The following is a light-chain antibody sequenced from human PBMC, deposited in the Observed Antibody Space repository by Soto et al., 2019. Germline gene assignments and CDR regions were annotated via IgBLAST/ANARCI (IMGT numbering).Light chain of an antibody. CDR3: HQYCDIPYT. CDR2: WES. J-gene: IGKJ2*01. Sequence: DTVMSQSPDSLAVSLGERATFNCKSSQRVLYRPNNRDCLAWYQKKPGQPPKLLIYWESTRDFGVPDRFSGSGSVTDFTLTISSLQAEDVAVYFCHQYCDIPYTFGQGTKLEIK. CDR1: QRVLYRPNNRDC. V-gene: IGKV4-1*01.